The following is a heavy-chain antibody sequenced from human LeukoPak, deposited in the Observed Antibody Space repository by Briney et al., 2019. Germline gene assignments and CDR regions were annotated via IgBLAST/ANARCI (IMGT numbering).Heavy chain of an antibody. CDR3: AREPYHCSSTSCYGAIKYWFDP. V-gene: IGHV4-4*07. Sequence: SETLSLTCTVSGGSISSYYWSWIRQPAGKGLEWIGRIYTSGSTNYNPSLKSRVTMSVDTSKNQFSLKLSSVTAADTAVYYRAREPYHCSSTSCYGAIKYWFDPWGQGTLVTVSS. CDR2: IYTSGST. J-gene: IGHJ5*02. D-gene: IGHD2-2*01. CDR1: GGSISSYY.